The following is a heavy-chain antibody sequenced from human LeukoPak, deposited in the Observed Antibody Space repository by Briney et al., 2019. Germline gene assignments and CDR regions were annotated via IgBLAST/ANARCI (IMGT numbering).Heavy chain of an antibody. D-gene: IGHD3-10*01. Sequence: SETLSLTCAVYGGSFSGYYWSWIRQPPGKGLEWIGEINHSGSTNYNPSLKSRVTISVDTSKNQFSLKLSSVTAADTAVYYCARDLDGSGSYHWFDPWGQGTLVTVSS. V-gene: IGHV4-34*01. CDR1: GGSFSGYY. CDR2: INHSGST. CDR3: ARDLDGSGSYHWFDP. J-gene: IGHJ5*02.